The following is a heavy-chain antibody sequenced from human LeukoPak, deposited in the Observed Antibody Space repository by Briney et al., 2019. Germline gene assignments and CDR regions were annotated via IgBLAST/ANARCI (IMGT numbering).Heavy chain of an antibody. D-gene: IGHD6-19*01. CDR2: ISGSGGST. Sequence: RGSLRLSCAASGFTFSSYAMSWVRQAPGKGLEWVSAISGSGGSTYYADSVKGRFTISRDNSKNTLSLQMNSLRAEDTAVYYCTKGAQWLYSSTDYWGQGTLVTVSS. J-gene: IGHJ4*02. V-gene: IGHV3-23*01. CDR1: GFTFSSYA. CDR3: TKGAQWLYSSTDY.